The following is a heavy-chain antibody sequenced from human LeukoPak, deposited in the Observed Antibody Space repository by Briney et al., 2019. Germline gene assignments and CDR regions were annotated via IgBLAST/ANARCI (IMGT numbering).Heavy chain of an antibody. CDR3: AKEGSGWPS. J-gene: IGHJ5*02. V-gene: IGHV3-23*01. D-gene: IGHD6-19*01. CDR1: VYTFCSHV. Sequence: GGSLRLSCGVLVYTFCSHVMRWVRQAPGKGLEWVSAISGSGGSTYSADSVQGRFPISRDNSKNTLYLQMNSLRAEDTAVYYCAKEGSGWPSWGQGTLVTVSS. CDR2: ISGSGGST.